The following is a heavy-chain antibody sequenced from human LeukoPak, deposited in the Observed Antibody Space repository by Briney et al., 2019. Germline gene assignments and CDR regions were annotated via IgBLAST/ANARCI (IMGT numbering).Heavy chain of an antibody. J-gene: IGHJ6*03. V-gene: IGHV3-21*01. CDR1: RFTFSSYS. Sequence: PGGSLTLSCAASRFTFSSYSMNWVRQAPGKGLEGVASISSSSSYIYYADSLKGRITTSTDNANNSLYLQMNSLRAAANAVYYCARVGAPGYYYYMDVWGKGTTVTVSS. CDR3: ARVGAPGYYYYMDV. D-gene: IGHD4/OR15-4a*01. CDR2: ISSSSSYI.